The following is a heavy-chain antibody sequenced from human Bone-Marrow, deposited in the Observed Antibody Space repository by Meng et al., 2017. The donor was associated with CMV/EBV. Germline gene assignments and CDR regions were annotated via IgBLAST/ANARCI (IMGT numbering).Heavy chain of an antibody. CDR3: ARSWGLNWFDP. J-gene: IGHJ5*02. CDR2: INSDGSST. Sequence: GESLKISCAASGFTFSSYWMHWVRQAPGKGLVWVSRINSDGSSTSYADSVEGRFTISRDNAKNTLYLQMNSLRAEDTAVYYCARSWGLNWFDPWGQGTLVTVSS. CDR1: GFTFSSYW. V-gene: IGHV3-74*01. D-gene: IGHD7-27*01.